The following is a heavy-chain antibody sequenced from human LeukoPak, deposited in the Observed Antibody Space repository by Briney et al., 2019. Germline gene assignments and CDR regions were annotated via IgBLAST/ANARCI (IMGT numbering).Heavy chain of an antibody. D-gene: IGHD3-3*01. Sequence: GASVKVSCKASGGTFSSYAISWVRQAPGQGLEWMGGIIPIFGTANYAQKFQGRVTITADESTSTAYMELSSLRSEDTAVYYCARDFTVLRFLEWSLFDIWGQGTMVTVSS. V-gene: IGHV1-69*13. CDR1: GGTFSSYA. CDR2: IIPIFGTA. J-gene: IGHJ3*02. CDR3: ARDFTVLRFLEWSLFDI.